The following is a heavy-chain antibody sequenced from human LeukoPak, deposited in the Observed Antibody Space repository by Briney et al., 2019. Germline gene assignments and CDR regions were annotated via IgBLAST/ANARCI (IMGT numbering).Heavy chain of an antibody. CDR1: GGSISSYY. CDR3: ARSQQPTVTQFDY. V-gene: IGHV4-59*01. Sequence: SETLSLTCTVSGGSISSYYWSWIRQPPGKGLEWIGYIYYSGSTNYNPSLKSRVTISVDTSKNQFSLKLSSVTAADTAVYYCARSQQPTVTQFDYLGQGTLGTVSS. D-gene: IGHD4-17*01. CDR2: IYYSGST. J-gene: IGHJ4*02.